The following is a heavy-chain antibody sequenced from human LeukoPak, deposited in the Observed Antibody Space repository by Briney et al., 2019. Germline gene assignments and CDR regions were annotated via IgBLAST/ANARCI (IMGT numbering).Heavy chain of an antibody. CDR3: AKAPRHPTFGGIIVPLFDF. CDR2: ISWNSGSI. J-gene: IGHJ4*02. CDR1: GFTFDDYV. V-gene: IGHV3-9*01. Sequence: GRSLRLSCAASGFTFDDYVMHWVRQAPGKGLEWVSGISWNSGSIGYADSVKGRFTISRDNAKNSLCLKMNSLRAEDTALYYCAKAPRHPTFGGIIVPLFDFWGQGTLVSVSS. D-gene: IGHD3-16*02.